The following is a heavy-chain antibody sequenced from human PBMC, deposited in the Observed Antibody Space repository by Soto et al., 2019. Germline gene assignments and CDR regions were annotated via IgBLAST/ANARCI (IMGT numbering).Heavy chain of an antibody. CDR3: AGVRAVAGQENWFDP. J-gene: IGHJ5*02. CDR1: GGSISSYY. Sequence: SVTLSLTCTVSGGSISSYYWSWIRQPPGKGLEWIGYIYYSGSTNYNPSLKSRVAISVDTSKNQFSLKLSSVTAADTAGYYCAGVRAVAGQENWFDPEGQGALVTVSS. CDR2: IYYSGST. V-gene: IGHV4-59*01. D-gene: IGHD6-19*01.